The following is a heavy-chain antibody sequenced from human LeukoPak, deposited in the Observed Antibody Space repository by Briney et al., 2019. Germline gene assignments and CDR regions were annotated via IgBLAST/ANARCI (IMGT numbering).Heavy chain of an antibody. CDR1: GFTFSSYW. J-gene: IGHJ6*02. Sequence: QAGGSLRLSCAASGFTFSSYWMSWVRQAPGKRLEWVANIKQDGSEKYYVDSVKGRFTISRDNAKNSLYLQMNSLRAEDTAVYYCARVNGYSYGEYYYYYGMDVWGQGTTVTVSS. CDR2: IKQDGSEK. D-gene: IGHD5-18*01. V-gene: IGHV3-7*01. CDR3: ARVNGYSYGEYYYYYGMDV.